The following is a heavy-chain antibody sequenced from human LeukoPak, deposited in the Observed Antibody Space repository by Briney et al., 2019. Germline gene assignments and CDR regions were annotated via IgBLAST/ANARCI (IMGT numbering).Heavy chain of an antibody. CDR3: ARDSYYYDSSGYRHNDAFDI. D-gene: IGHD3-22*01. V-gene: IGHV3-21*01. CDR2: ISSSSSYI. Sequence: GGSLRLSCAASGFTFSSYSMNWVRQAPGKGLEWVSSISSSSSYIYYADLVKGRFTISRDNAKNSLYLQMNSLRAEDTAVYYCARDSYYYDSSGYRHNDAFDIWGQGTMVTVSS. CDR1: GFTFSSYS. J-gene: IGHJ3*02.